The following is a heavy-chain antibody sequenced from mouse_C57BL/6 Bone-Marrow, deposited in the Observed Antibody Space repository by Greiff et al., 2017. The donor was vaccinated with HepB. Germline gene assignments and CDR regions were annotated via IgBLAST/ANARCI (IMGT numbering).Heavy chain of an antibody. CDR2: IDPETGGT. CDR3: TKGGLLLRAMDY. CDR1: GYTFTDYE. V-gene: IGHV1-15*01. J-gene: IGHJ4*01. D-gene: IGHD1-1*01. Sequence: QVQLQQSGAELVRPGASVTLSCKASGYTFTDYEMHWVKQTPVHGLEWIGAIDPETGGTAYNQKFKGKAILTADKSSSTAYMELRSLTSEDSAVYYSTKGGLLLRAMDYWGQGTSVTVSS.